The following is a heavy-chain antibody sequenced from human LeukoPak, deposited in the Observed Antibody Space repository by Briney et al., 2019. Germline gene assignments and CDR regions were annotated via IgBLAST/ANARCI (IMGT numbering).Heavy chain of an antibody. J-gene: IGHJ4*02. CDR3: ARGYIAAAGTVSYFDY. CDR1: GFTFSSYA. D-gene: IGHD6-13*01. Sequence: GRSLRLSCAASGFTFSSYAMHWVRQAPAKGLELEAVISYDGSNKYYADSVKGRFTISRDNSKNTLYLQMNSLRAEDTAVYYCARGYIAAAGTVSYFDYWGQGTLVTVSS. V-gene: IGHV3-30*01. CDR2: ISYDGSNK.